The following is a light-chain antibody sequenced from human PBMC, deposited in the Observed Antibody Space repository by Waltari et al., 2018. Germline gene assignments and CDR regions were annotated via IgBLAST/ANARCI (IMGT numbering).Light chain of an antibody. CDR2: AAS. Sequence: DVLLTQSPSSLSASVGDRVPFTCRTSQDIGSYLNWYQQKPGEAPKLLIFAASSLQDGVPSRFTGSRSGTDFSLTISPLQPDDFATYYCQHTYNNPSSFGQGTKLEIK. CDR3: QHTYNNPSS. V-gene: IGKV1-39*01. J-gene: IGKJ2*01. CDR1: QDIGSY.